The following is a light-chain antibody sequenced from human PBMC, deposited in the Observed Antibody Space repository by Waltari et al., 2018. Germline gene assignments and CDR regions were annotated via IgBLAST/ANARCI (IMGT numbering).Light chain of an antibody. CDR1: QSVSDN. Sequence: EKVMTQSPATLSVSPGERATLSCWASQSVSDNLAWYQQKRRPPRLLIYGSSIRATGVPDRFSGSGSGTEFTLTISSLQSEDFAIYYCQQYNNRPTFGGGTKVQIK. V-gene: IGKV3-15*01. J-gene: IGKJ4*01. CDR2: GSS. CDR3: QQYNNRPT.